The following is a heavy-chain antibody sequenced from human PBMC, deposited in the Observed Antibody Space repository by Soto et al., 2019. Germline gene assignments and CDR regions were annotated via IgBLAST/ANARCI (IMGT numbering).Heavy chain of an antibody. CDR1: GGSISSGDYY. CDR2: IYYSGST. J-gene: IGHJ4*02. D-gene: IGHD1-26*01. CDR3: ARDSIVPAFPSDY. Sequence: PSETLSLTCTVSGGSISSGDYYWSWIRQPPGKGLEWIGYIYYSGSTYYNPSLKSRVTISVDTSKNQFSLKLSSVTAADTAVYYCARDSIVPAFPSDYWGPGTLVTLSS. V-gene: IGHV4-30-4*01.